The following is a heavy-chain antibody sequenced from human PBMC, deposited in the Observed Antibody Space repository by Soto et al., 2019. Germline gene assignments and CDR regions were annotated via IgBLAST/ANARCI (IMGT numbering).Heavy chain of an antibody. J-gene: IGHJ4*02. Sequence: GGSLRLSCAASGFTFSSYAMSWVRQAPGKGLEWVSAISGSGGSTYYADSMKGRFTISRDNSKNTLYLQMNSLRAEDTAVYYCAKVETYGSGITPWDYWGQGTLVTVS. CDR3: AKVETYGSGITPWDY. D-gene: IGHD3-10*01. CDR1: GFTFSSYA. CDR2: ISGSGGST. V-gene: IGHV3-23*01.